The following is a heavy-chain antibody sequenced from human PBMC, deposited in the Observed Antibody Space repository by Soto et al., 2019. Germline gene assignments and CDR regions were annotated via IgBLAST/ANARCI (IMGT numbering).Heavy chain of an antibody. D-gene: IGHD3-10*01. J-gene: IGHJ5*02. CDR1: GFSLTATGVG. Sequence: QITLKESGPTLVKPTQTLTLTCTFSGFSLTATGVGVGWIRQPPGKALEWLALIYWDHDERYNPSLKSRLTTTKATSRNQVVLTMTNMDHVDTATYYCAHRGWFAEGHPNWFDPWGQGALVTVSS. CDR3: AHRGWFAEGHPNWFDP. V-gene: IGHV2-5*02. CDR2: IYWDHDE.